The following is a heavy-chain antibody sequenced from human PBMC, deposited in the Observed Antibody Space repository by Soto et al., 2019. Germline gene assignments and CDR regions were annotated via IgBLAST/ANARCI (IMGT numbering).Heavy chain of an antibody. V-gene: IGHV4-31*03. J-gene: IGHJ5*02. CDR3: ARAPGYSGDNWFDP. CDR2: IYYSGST. Sequence: ASETLSLTCTVSGGSISSGGYYWSWIRQHPGKGLEWIGYIYYSGSTYYNPSLKSRVTISVDTSKNQFSLKLSSVTAADTAVYYCARAPGYSGDNWFDPWGQGTLVTVSS. CDR1: GGSISSGGYY. D-gene: IGHD1-26*01.